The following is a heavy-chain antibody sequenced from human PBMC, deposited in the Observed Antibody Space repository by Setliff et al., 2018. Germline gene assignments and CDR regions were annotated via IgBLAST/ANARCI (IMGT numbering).Heavy chain of an antibody. V-gene: IGHV3-49*04. CDR2: IRSKAYGGTT. CDR3: TRDSGVGATPDDAFDI. CDR1: GFTFGDYA. J-gene: IGHJ3*02. D-gene: IGHD1-26*01. Sequence: PGGSLRLSCTASGFTFGDYAMSWVRQAPGKGLEWVGFIRSKAYGGTTEYAASVKGRFTISRDDSKSIAYLQMNSLKTEDTAVYYCTRDSGVGATPDDAFDIWGQGTMVTVSS.